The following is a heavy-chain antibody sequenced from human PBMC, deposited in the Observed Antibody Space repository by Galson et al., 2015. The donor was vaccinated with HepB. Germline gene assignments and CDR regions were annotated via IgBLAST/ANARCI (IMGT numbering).Heavy chain of an antibody. CDR3: ATVGVVVGGAQADWFDP. CDR1: GFTFSSYT. J-gene: IGHJ5*02. V-gene: IGHV3-21*01. CDR2: ISKRSRNL. Sequence: SLRLSCAASGFTFSSYTMNWVRQAPGKGLEWVASISKRSRNLYYADAVTGRFIISRDNAKNSMYLQMNSLRTEDTAVYYCATVGVVVGGAQADWFDPWGQGTLVTVSS. D-gene: IGHD2-15*01.